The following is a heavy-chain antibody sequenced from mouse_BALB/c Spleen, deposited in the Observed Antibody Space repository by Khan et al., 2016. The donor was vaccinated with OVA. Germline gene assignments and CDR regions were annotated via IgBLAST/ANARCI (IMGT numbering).Heavy chain of an antibody. J-gene: IGHJ3*01. CDR3: TRKDYYDYDPFPY. Sequence: VQLKQSGPGLVKPSQSLSLTCTVTGYSITSEYAWNWIRHFPGNKLEWMGYINYSWNTRYNPSLKSRISITRDTSKNQFFLQLNSVTTEDTATYYCTRKDYYDYDPFPYWGQGTLVTVSA. CDR1: GYSITSEYA. CDR2: INYSWNT. D-gene: IGHD2-4*01. V-gene: IGHV3-2*02.